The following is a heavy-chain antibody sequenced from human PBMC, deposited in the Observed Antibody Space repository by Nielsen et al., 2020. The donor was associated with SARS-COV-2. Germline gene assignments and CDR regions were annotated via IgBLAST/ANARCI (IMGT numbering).Heavy chain of an antibody. Sequence: ASVKVSCKASGYTFTGYYMHWVRQAPGQGLEWMGRINPNSGGTNYAQKFQGRVTMTRDTSISTAYMELSRLRSDDTAVYYCARGVGGTTGLFDYWGQGTLVTVSS. D-gene: IGHD6-19*01. V-gene: IGHV1-2*06. J-gene: IGHJ4*02. CDR2: INPNSGGT. CDR1: GYTFTGYY. CDR3: ARGVGGTTGLFDY.